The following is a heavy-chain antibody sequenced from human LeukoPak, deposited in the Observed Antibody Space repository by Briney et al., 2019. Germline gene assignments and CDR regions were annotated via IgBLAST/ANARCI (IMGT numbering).Heavy chain of an antibody. CDR2: IYYSGST. V-gene: IGHV4-59*01. J-gene: IGHJ4*02. CDR1: GGSISSYY. CDR3: ARDVPLYSSGWYQRGRYFDY. D-gene: IGHD6-19*01. Sequence: SETLSLTCTVSGGSISSYYWSWIRQPPGKGLEWIGYIYYSGSTNYNPSLKSRVTISVDTSKNQFSLKLSSVTAADTAVYYCARDVPLYSSGWYQRGRYFDYWGQGTLVTVSS.